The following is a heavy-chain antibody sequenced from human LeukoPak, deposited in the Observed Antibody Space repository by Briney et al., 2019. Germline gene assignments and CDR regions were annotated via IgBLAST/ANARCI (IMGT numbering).Heavy chain of an antibody. CDR1: GGSISRYY. V-gene: IGHV4-59*01. Sequence: SETLSLTCTVSGGSISRYYWSWIRQPPGKGLEWIGYINYSGNTNYNPSLKSRVTISVDTSKNQFSLKLSSVTAADPAVYYCVRGRSTGWSVCCDYWGGGTLVTVSS. J-gene: IGHJ4*02. CDR3: VRGRSTGWSVCCDY. CDR2: INYSGNT. D-gene: IGHD6-19*01.